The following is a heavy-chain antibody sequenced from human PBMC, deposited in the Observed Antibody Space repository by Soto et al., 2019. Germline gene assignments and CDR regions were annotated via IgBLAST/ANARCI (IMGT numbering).Heavy chain of an antibody. J-gene: IGHJ3*02. CDR1: GFSFTRYG. V-gene: IGHV3-30*03. Sequence: GGSLRLSCAASGFSFTRYGMHWVRQAPGKGLEWVAVISDDGRNLHYGDSVRGRFTISRDNSQSTLYLQMNSLKPEDTAVYYCARFQNYCSGGSCYTSQGSFDIWGQGTMVTVSS. D-gene: IGHD2-15*01. CDR2: ISDDGRNL. CDR3: ARFQNYCSGGSCYTSQGSFDI.